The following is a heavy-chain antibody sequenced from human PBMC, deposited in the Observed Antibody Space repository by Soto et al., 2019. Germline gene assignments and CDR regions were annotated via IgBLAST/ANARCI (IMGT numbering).Heavy chain of an antibody. CDR3: ARGGDYYDSSGYYGGFDI. D-gene: IGHD3-22*01. Sequence: EVPLVESGGGLVQPGGSLRLSCAASGFTFSSYSMNWVRQAPGKGLEWVSYISSSSSTIYYADSVKGRFTISRDNGKNSLYLQMNSLRDEDTAVYYWARGGDYYDSSGYYGGFDIWGQGTMVTVSS. J-gene: IGHJ3*02. V-gene: IGHV3-48*02. CDR1: GFTFSSYS. CDR2: ISSSSSTI.